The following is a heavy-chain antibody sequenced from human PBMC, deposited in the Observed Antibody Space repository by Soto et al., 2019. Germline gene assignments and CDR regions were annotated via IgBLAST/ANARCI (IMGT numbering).Heavy chain of an antibody. J-gene: IGHJ3*02. V-gene: IGHV4-38-2*01. CDR2: IYHSGST. D-gene: IGHD3-3*01. CDR1: GYSISSGYY. CDR3: ASGGVGDAFDI. Sequence: SETLSLTCAVSGYSISSGYYWGWIRQPSGKGLEWIGSIYHSGSTYYNPSLKSRVTISVDTSKNQFSLKLSSVTAADTAVYYCASGGVGDAFDIWGQGTMVTVS.